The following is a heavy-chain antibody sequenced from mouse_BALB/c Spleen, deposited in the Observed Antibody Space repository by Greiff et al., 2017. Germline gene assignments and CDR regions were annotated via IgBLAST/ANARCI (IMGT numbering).Heavy chain of an antibody. CDR1: GYAFSSSW. CDR3: ARSTTATYAMDY. D-gene: IGHD1-2*01. Sequence: QVQLQQSGPELVTPGASVKISCKASGYAFSSSWMNWVKQRPGQGLEWIGRIYPGDGDTNYNGKFKGKATLTADKSSSTAYMQLSSLTSVDSAVYFCARSTTATYAMDYWGQGTSVTVSS. V-gene: IGHV1-82*01. CDR2: IYPGDGDT. J-gene: IGHJ4*01.